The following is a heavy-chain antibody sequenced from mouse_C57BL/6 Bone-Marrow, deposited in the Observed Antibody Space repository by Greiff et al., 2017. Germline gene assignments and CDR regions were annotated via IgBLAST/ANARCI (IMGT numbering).Heavy chain of an antibody. J-gene: IGHJ3*01. CDR1: GYTFTGYW. Sequence: QVQLQQSGAELMKPGASVKLSCKATGYTFTGYWIEWVKQRPGHGLEWIGEILPGSGSTNYNEKFKGKATFTADTSSNPAYMQLSSLTPEDSAIYYCARLLRAVATGFAYWGQGTLVTVSA. CDR3: ARLLRAVATGFAY. CDR2: ILPGSGST. V-gene: IGHV1-9*01. D-gene: IGHD1-1*01.